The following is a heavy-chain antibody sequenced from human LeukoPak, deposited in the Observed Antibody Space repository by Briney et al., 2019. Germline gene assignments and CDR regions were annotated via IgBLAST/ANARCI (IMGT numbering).Heavy chain of an antibody. Sequence: GGSLRLSCAASGFTVSSNYMSWVRQAPGKGLEWVSVIYSGGSTYYADSVKGRFTIPRDNSKNTLYLQMNSLRAEDTAVYYCARDEVRGYSYGPHTDYWGQGTLVTVSS. CDR2: IYSGGST. CDR1: GFTVSSNY. D-gene: IGHD5-18*01. J-gene: IGHJ4*02. V-gene: IGHV3-66*02. CDR3: ARDEVRGYSYGPHTDY.